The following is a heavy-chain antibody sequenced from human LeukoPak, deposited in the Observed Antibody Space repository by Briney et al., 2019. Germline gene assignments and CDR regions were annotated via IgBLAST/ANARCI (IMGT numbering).Heavy chain of an antibody. J-gene: IGHJ5*02. CDR3: ARHAVQHGSGFDP. CDR1: GGSISSGSYY. CDR2: IYYSGST. V-gene: IGHV4-39*01. Sequence: PSETLSLTCTVSGGSISSGSYYWSWIRQPPGKGLEWIGSIYYSGSTYYNPSLKSRVTISVDTSKNQFSLKLSSVTAADTAVYYCARHAVQHGSGFDPWGQGTLVTVSS. D-gene: IGHD3-10*01.